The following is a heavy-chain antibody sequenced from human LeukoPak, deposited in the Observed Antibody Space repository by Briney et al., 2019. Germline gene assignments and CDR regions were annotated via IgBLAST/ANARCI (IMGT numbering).Heavy chain of an antibody. CDR2: INHSGST. CDR1: GGFFSGYY. CDR3: ARGSGSWDIVVGPADPALDY. V-gene: IGHV4-34*01. Sequence: PSETLSLTCAVYGGFFSGYYWSWIRQPPGKGLEWIGEINHSGSTNYNPSLKSRVTISVDTSKNQCSLKLSSVTAADTAVYYCARGSGSWDIVVGPADPALDYWGQGTLVTVSS. J-gene: IGHJ4*02. D-gene: IGHD2-2*01.